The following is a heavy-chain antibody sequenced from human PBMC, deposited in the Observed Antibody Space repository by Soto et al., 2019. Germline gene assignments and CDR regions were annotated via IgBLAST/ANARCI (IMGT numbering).Heavy chain of an antibody. Sequence: EAQLLESGGGLVQPGGSLVLSCAASGFTFSSYAMSWVRQAPGKGLEWVSSISGGGNDAFYAVSVKGRFTISRDNSRNTRYLQMSSLRAADTAIYYCARSLFLASTDTEPFDYWGQGALVTVSS. CDR2: ISGGGNDA. CDR3: ARSLFLASTDTEPFDY. D-gene: IGHD3-3*02. J-gene: IGHJ4*02. V-gene: IGHV3-23*01. CDR1: GFTFSSYA.